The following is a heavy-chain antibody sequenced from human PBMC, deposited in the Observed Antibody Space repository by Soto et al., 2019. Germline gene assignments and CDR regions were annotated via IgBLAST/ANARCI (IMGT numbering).Heavy chain of an antibody. J-gene: IGHJ4*02. Sequence: EVQLVESGGGLVQPGGSLRLSCAASGFTVSSNYMSWVRQAPGKGLEWVSVIYSGGSTYYADSVKGGFTISRDNSENTLYLQMNSLRAEDTAVYYCARTCSGGTCSFDYWGQGTLVTVSS. CDR3: ARTCSGGTCSFDY. V-gene: IGHV3-66*01. D-gene: IGHD2-15*01. CDR1: GFTVSSNY. CDR2: IYSGGST.